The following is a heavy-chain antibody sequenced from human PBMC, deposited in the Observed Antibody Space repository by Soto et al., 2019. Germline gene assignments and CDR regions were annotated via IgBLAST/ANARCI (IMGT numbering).Heavy chain of an antibody. CDR2: ILYSGTT. Sequence: QVQLQESGPGLVKPSQPLSLTCTVSGGSISSGDYYWSWLRQPPGKGLEWIGYILYSGTTNYNPSLESRLTISVDTSKNQFSLKLTSVTAADTAVYYCARNGALDYWGRRTLVTVSS. V-gene: IGHV4-30-4*01. CDR1: GGSISSGDYY. J-gene: IGHJ4*02. CDR3: ARNGALDY. D-gene: IGHD2-8*01.